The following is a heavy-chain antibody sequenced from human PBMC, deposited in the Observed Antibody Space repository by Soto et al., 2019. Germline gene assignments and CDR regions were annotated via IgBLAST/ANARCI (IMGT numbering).Heavy chain of an antibody. CDR1: GGSISSSSYY. J-gene: IGHJ6*02. CDR2: IYYSGST. Sequence: SETLSLTCTVSGGSISSSSYYWGWIRQPPGKGLEWIGSIYYSGSTYYNPSLKSRVTISVDTSKNQFSLKLSSVTAADTAAYYCARPRSGGSCYSGFCPDHYYGMDVWGQGTTVTVSS. CDR3: ARPRSGGSCYSGFCPDHYYGMDV. V-gene: IGHV4-39*01. D-gene: IGHD2-15*01.